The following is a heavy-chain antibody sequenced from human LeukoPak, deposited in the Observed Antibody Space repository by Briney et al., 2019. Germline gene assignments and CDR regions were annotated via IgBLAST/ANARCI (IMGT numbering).Heavy chain of an antibody. J-gene: IGHJ4*02. Sequence: PGGSLRLSCAASGFTFSSYGMHWVRQAPGTGLEWVAVISYDGSNQYYADSVKGRFTISRDNSKNTLYLQMNSLRAEDTAMYYCAKEGSGYYYFDYWGQGTLVTVSS. V-gene: IGHV3-30*18. CDR2: ISYDGSNQ. CDR1: GFTFSSYG. CDR3: AKEGSGYYYFDY. D-gene: IGHD3-22*01.